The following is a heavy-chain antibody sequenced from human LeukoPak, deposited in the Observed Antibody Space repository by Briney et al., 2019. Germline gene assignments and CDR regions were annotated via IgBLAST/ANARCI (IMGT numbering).Heavy chain of an antibody. V-gene: IGHV3-33*01. J-gene: IGHJ5*02. D-gene: IGHD1-1*01. CDR1: GFTFSSYG. CDR3: ARGARSVPNFNWFDP. Sequence: GGSLRLSCAASGFTFSSYGMHWVRQAPGKGLEWVAVIWYDGTNKYYADSVKGRFTISRDNSKNTLYLQMNSLRAEDTAVYYCARGARSVPNFNWFDPWGQGTLVTVSS. CDR2: IWYDGTNK.